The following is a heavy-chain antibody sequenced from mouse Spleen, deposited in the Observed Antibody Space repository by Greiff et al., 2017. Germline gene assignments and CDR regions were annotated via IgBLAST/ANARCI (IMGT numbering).Heavy chain of an antibody. V-gene: IGHV1-14*01. CDR2: INPYNDGT. CDR1: GYTFTSYV. J-gene: IGHJ4*01. D-gene: IGHD2-4*01. Sequence: SGPELVKPGASVKMSCKASGYTFTSYVMHWVKQKPGQGLEWIGYINPYNDGTKYNEKFKGKATLTSDKSSSTAYMELSSLTSEDSAVYYCARAKGITTTAYYYAMDYWGQGTSVTVSA. CDR3: ARAKGITTTAYYYAMDY.